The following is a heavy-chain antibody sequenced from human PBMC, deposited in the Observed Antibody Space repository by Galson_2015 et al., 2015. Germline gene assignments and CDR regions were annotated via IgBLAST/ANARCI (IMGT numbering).Heavy chain of an antibody. D-gene: IGHD5-12*01. Sequence: SETLSLTCTVSGGFISGYYWSWIRQTPGKGLEWIGYIFYSGSTNYNPSLKSRVTISVDTSKNQFSLKLSSVTAADTAVYYCARGYPGYSYGDLDYWGQGTLVTVS. J-gene: IGHJ4*02. V-gene: IGHV4-59*01. CDR3: ARGYPGYSYGDLDY. CDR1: GGFISGYY. CDR2: IFYSGST.